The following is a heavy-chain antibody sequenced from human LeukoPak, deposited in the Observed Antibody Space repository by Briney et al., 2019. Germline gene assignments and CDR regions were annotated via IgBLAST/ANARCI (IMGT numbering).Heavy chain of an antibody. V-gene: IGHV4-59*01. CDR2: IYYSGST. CDR1: GGSISSYY. J-gene: IGHJ6*03. D-gene: IGHD3-10*01. CDR3: ARLTMVQGVMYYYYYMDV. Sequence: SETLSLTCTVSGGSISSYYWSWIRQPPGKGLEWIGYIYYSGSTNYNPSLKSRVTISVDTSKNQFSLKLSSVTAADTAVYYCARLTMVQGVMYYYYYMDVWGKGTTVTVSS.